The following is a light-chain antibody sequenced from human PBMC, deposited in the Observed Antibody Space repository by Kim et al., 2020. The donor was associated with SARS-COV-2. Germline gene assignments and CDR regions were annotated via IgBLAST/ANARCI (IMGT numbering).Light chain of an antibody. V-gene: IGLV2-8*01. J-gene: IGLJ2*01. Sequence: GQSVDTSCTGTSRVVCRYNYVSWYQHHPVKAPILIIYDVTKRTTGVPDRFSGSKSGNTASLTVSGLQAEDEADYYCSSYAGRNDLVFGGGTQLTVL. CDR2: DVT. CDR1: SRVVCRYNY. CDR3: SSYAGRNDLV.